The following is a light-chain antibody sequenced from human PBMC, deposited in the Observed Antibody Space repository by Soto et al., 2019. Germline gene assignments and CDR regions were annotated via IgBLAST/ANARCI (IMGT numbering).Light chain of an antibody. CDR3: KQSDSTPSS. V-gene: IGKV1-39*01. CDR2: DAS. J-gene: IGKJ2*04. CDR1: QTISTY. Sequence: DIQMTQSPSSLSASVGDRVTITCRASQTISTYLNWYQRKPGKAPRLLIYDASSLLSGVPSRLSGSGSGTDFTLTIASLQPGDFSPYYCKQSDSTPSSFAQETKVDI.